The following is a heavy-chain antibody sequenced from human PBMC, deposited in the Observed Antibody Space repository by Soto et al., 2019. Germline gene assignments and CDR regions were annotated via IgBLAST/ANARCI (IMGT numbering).Heavy chain of an antibody. V-gene: IGHV1-3*01. CDR1: GYTFTSYA. J-gene: IGHJ4*02. CDR2: INAGNGNT. CDR3: ARAIATIFGVVSYFDY. D-gene: IGHD3-3*01. Sequence: ASVKVSCKASGYTFTSYAMHWVRQAPGQRLEWMGWINAGNGNTKYSQKFQGRVTITRDTSASTAYMELSSVTAADTAVYYCARAIATIFGVVSYFDYWGQGTLVTVSS.